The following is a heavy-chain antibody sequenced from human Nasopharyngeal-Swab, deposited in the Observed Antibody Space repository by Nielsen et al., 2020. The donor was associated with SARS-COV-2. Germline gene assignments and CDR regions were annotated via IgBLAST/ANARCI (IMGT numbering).Heavy chain of an antibody. J-gene: IGHJ4*02. CDR3: ASGFGDYDY. D-gene: IGHD4-17*01. V-gene: IGHV4-59*01. Sequence: SETLSLTCTVSGGSISSYYWSWIRQPPGKGLEWIGYIYYSGSTNYNPFLKSRVTISVDTSKNQFSLKLSSATAADTAVYYCASGFGDYDYWGQGTLVTVSS. CDR1: GGSISSYY. CDR2: IYYSGST.